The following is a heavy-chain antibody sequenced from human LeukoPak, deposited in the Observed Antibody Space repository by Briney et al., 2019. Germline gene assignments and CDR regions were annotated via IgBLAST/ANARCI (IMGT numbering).Heavy chain of an antibody. CDR3: ARTQSQSGSYRYYFGY. Sequence: SETLSLTCTVSGGSISSFYCSWIRQPAGKGLEWIGRIYTSGSTKYNPSLKSRVTMSVDTSKNQFSLKLNSVTAADTAVYYCARTQSQSGSYRYYFGYWGQGTLVTVSS. D-gene: IGHD1-26*01. J-gene: IGHJ4*02. CDR1: GGSISSFY. V-gene: IGHV4-4*07. CDR2: IYTSGST.